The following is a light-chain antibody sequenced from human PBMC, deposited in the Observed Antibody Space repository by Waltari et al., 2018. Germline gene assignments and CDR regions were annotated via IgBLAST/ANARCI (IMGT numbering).Light chain of an antibody. Sequence: QSVLTQPPSASGTPGQRVTIPCSGSSSNIGSHNVTWYPHLPGTAPKLRTYSNNQRPPGAPDRISGSKSVTSSSLSISGLQSEDEAFYYWAAWDDSLHGRVFGGVTKRTVV. V-gene: IGLV1-44*01. CDR1: SSNIGSHN. CDR3: AAWDDSLHGRV. CDR2: SNN. J-gene: IGLJ2*01.